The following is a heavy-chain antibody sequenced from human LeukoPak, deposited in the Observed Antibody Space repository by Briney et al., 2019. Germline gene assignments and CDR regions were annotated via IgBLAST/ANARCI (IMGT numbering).Heavy chain of an antibody. Sequence: GGSLRLSCAASGFTFSSYAMHWVRHAPRKGLEWVSFIRYDGSNKFYADSVKSRFTTSRDTSKNTLYLQMNSLSTEDSAMYYCAKAGYCATAGCPDYYYMDVWGRGTTVTVSS. D-gene: IGHD2-8*01. J-gene: IGHJ6*03. CDR3: AKAGYCATAGCPDYYYMDV. CDR1: GFTFSSYA. V-gene: IGHV3-30*02. CDR2: IRYDGSNK.